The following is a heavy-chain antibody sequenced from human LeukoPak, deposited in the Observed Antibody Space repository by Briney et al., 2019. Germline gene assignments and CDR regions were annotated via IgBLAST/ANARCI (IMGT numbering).Heavy chain of an antibody. Sequence: GGSLRLSCAASGFTFSSYAMSWVRQAPGKGLEWVAVISYDGSNKYYADSVKGRFTISRDNSKNTLYLQMNSLRAEDTAVYYCARGYDILTGTRGYFDYWGQGTLVTVSS. J-gene: IGHJ4*02. CDR3: ARGYDILTGTRGYFDY. CDR2: ISYDGSNK. V-gene: IGHV3-30*04. D-gene: IGHD3-9*01. CDR1: GFTFSSYA.